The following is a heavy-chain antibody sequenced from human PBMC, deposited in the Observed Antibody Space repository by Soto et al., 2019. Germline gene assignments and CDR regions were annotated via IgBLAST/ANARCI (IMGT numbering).Heavy chain of an antibody. CDR1: GGSISSTTYY. J-gene: IGHJ4*02. D-gene: IGHD4-4*01. V-gene: IGHV4-39*01. CDR2: IFYSGNT. Sequence: SETLSLTCVSGGSISSTTYYWGWIRQPPGKGLEWIGSIFYSGNTYYNPSLKSRVAISVDTSKDRFSLKLSSMTAADTAVYYCARQHRNYGNFDYWGQGTLVTVSS. CDR3: ARQHRNYGNFDY.